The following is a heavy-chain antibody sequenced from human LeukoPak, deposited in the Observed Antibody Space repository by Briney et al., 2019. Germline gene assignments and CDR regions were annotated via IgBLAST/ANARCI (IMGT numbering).Heavy chain of an antibody. Sequence: ASVKVSCKASGGTFSSYAISWVRQAPGQGLEWMGRIIPVLGIANYAQKFQGRVTITADKSTSTAYMELSSLRSEDTAVYYCASGYEQPYYYYGMDVWGQGTTVTVSS. V-gene: IGHV1-69*04. CDR3: ASGYEQPYYYYGMDV. CDR1: GGTFSSYA. D-gene: IGHD5-12*01. CDR2: IIPVLGIA. J-gene: IGHJ6*02.